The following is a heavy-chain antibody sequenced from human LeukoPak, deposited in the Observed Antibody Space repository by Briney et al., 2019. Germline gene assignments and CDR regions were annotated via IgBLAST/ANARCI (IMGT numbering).Heavy chain of an antibody. D-gene: IGHD1-7*01. Sequence: ASVKVSCKASGYTFTSYGISWVRQAPGQGLEWMGWISAYNGNTNYAQKLQGRVTMTTDTSTSTAYMELRSLRSDDTAVYYCARVDWNYASRMFSYWGQGTLVTFSS. CDR2: ISAYNGNT. J-gene: IGHJ4*02. V-gene: IGHV1-18*01. CDR1: GYTFTSYG. CDR3: ARVDWNYASRMFSY.